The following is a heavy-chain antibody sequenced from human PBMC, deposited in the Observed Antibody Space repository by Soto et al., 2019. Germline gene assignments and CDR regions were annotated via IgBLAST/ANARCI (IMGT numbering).Heavy chain of an antibody. Sequence: QVQLVESGGGVVQPGRSLRLSCAASGFTFSSYGMHWVRQAPGKGLEWVAVISYDGSNKYYADSVKGRFTISRDNSKNTLYLQMNSLRAEDTAVYYCAKGHHLYYYDSSGFNWFDPWGQGTLVTVSS. CDR2: ISYDGSNK. CDR3: AKGHHLYYYDSSGFNWFDP. V-gene: IGHV3-30*18. CDR1: GFTFSSYG. D-gene: IGHD3-22*01. J-gene: IGHJ5*02.